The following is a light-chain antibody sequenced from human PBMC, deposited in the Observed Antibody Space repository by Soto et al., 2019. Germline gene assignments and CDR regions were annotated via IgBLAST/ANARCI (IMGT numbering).Light chain of an antibody. V-gene: IGKV3-20*01. CDR1: QSVSSSY. Sequence: EIVLTQSPGTLSLAQGERATLSCRASQSVSSSYFAWYQQKPGQAPWLLIYGASSWATGIPDRFSGSGSGTDFTLTISRLEPEDFAVYYCHQYGSSPLTFGGGTKVEIK. CDR2: GAS. CDR3: HQYGSSPLT. J-gene: IGKJ4*01.